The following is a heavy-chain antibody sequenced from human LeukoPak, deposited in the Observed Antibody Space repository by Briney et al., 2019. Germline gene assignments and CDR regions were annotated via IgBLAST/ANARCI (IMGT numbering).Heavy chain of an antibody. V-gene: IGHV3-23*01. CDR1: GLTFSSYA. D-gene: IGHD5-12*01. CDR3: AKDHGYSGYVAPYNWFDP. CDR2: ISGSGGST. Sequence: TGGSLRLSCAASGLTFSSYAMGWVRQAPGKGLEWVSAISGSGGSTYYADSVKGRFTISRDNSKNTLYLQMNSLRAEDTAVYYCAKDHGYSGYVAPYNWFDPWGQGTLVTVSS. J-gene: IGHJ5*02.